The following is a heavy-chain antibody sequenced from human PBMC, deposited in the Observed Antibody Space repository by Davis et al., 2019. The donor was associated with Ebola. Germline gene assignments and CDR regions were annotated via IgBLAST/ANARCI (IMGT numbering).Heavy chain of an antibody. D-gene: IGHD5-18*01. CDR1: HYSLSSGYY. CDR3: ARGRYSYGYFDY. Sequence: TLSLTCTVSHYSLSSGYYWGWTRPPPGKGLGWIGTIYHSGSTYYNPPLESRVTISLDTSKNQCSLKLSSVTAADTAVYYCARGRYSYGYFDYWGQGTLVTVSP. V-gene: IGHV4-38-2*02. J-gene: IGHJ4*02. CDR2: IYHSGST.